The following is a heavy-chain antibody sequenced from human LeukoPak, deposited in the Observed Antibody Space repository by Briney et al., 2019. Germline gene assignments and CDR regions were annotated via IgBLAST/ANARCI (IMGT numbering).Heavy chain of an antibody. J-gene: IGHJ4*02. V-gene: IGHV4-34*01. CDR2: INHSGST. Sequence: SETLSLTCAVYGGSFSGYYWSWIRQPPGKGLEWIGEINHSGSTNYNPSLKSRVTISVDTSKNQFFLKLSSVTAADTAVYYCARKQWLRLRFDYWGQGTLVTVSS. CDR1: GGSFSGYY. CDR3: ARKQWLRLRFDY. D-gene: IGHD5-12*01.